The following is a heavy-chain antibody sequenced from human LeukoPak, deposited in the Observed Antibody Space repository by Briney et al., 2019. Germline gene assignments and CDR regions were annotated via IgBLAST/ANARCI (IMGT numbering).Heavy chain of an antibody. CDR1: GGTFSSYT. D-gene: IGHD3-10*01. Sequence: SAKVSCKASGGTFSSYTISWVRQAPGQGLEWMGRIIPIHGIANYPQKFQGRVTITADKSTSTAYMELSSLRSEDTAVYYCASSNGFGELLTHDYWGQGTLVTVSS. CDR3: ASSNGFGELLTHDY. CDR2: IIPIHGIA. J-gene: IGHJ4*02. V-gene: IGHV1-69*02.